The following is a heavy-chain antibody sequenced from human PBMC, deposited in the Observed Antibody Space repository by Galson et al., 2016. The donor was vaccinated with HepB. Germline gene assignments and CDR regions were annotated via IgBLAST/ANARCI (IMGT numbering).Heavy chain of an antibody. CDR1: GFTFSSYA. V-gene: IGHV3-23*01. Sequence: SLRLSCAASGFTFSSYAMAWVRQAPGKGLEWVSGMSDSDDIYYSSTVKGRFTISRGNSKNTVLLQLTSLRAEDTAVYYCAKDKRGHSRAWYWYFDYWGPGTLVSVSS. CDR3: AKDKRGHSRAWYWYFDY. CDR2: MSDSDDI. D-gene: IGHD6-19*01. J-gene: IGHJ4*02.